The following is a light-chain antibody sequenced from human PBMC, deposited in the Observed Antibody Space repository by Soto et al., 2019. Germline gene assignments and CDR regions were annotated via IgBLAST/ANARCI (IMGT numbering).Light chain of an antibody. CDR1: SSNIGSNY. Sequence: SVLTQPPSASGTPGQRVTISCSGNSSNIGSNYVYWYQQLPGTAPKLLMYRNNKRPSGVPDRFSGSKSGTSASLAISGLRSEDEADYSCAAWDDRVSGSYVFRTVTKVTVL. J-gene: IGLJ1*01. CDR3: AAWDDRVSGSYV. V-gene: IGLV1-47*01. CDR2: RNN.